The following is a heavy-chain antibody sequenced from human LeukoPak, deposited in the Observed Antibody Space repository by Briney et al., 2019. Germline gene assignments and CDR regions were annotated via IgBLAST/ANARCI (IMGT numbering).Heavy chain of an antibody. J-gene: IGHJ4*02. CDR3: ARKGEIYGDYDY. Sequence: GWINPNSGGTHYAQKFQGRVTVTRDTSISTTYMDLSRLKSDDTAIYYCARKGEIYGDYDYWGQGTLVTVSS. V-gene: IGHV1-2*02. D-gene: IGHD4-17*01. CDR2: INPNSGGT.